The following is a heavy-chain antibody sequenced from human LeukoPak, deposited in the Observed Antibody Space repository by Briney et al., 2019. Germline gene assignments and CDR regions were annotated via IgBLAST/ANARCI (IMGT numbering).Heavy chain of an antibody. CDR3: ARGHRPLSSSWYQVLLPWFDP. D-gene: IGHD6-13*01. CDR1: GGSISSGGYY. Sequence: PSETLSLTCTVSGGSISSGGYYWSWIRQHPGKGLEWIGYIYYSGSTYYNPPLKSRVTISVDTSKNQFSLKLSSVTAADTAVYYCARGHRPLSSSWYQVLLPWFDPWGQGTLVTVSS. V-gene: IGHV4-31*03. CDR2: IYYSGST. J-gene: IGHJ5*02.